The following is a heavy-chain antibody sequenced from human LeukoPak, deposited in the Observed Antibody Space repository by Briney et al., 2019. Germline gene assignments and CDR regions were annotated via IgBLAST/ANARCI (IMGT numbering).Heavy chain of an antibody. CDR1: GFTFTSYW. V-gene: IGHV3-30*02. Sequence: GGSLRLSCAASGFTFTSYWMHWVRQAPGKGLEWVAFIRYDGSNKYYADSVKGRFTISRDNSKNTLYLQMNSLRAEDTAVYYCAKWFDDSSGYWDDAFDIWGQGTMVTVSS. J-gene: IGHJ3*02. D-gene: IGHD3-22*01. CDR2: IRYDGSNK. CDR3: AKWFDDSSGYWDDAFDI.